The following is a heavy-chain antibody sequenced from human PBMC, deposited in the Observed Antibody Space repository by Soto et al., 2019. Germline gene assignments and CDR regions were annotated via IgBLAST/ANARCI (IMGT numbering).Heavy chain of an antibody. Sequence: GSLRLSCAASGFTFSSYWMHWVRQAPGKGLVWVSRINSDGSSTSYADSVKGRFTISRDNAKNTLYLQMNSLRAEDTAVYYCASGGNIVVVPAATPAYWGQGTLVTVSS. CDR1: GFTFSSYW. J-gene: IGHJ4*02. CDR3: ASGGNIVVVPAATPAY. D-gene: IGHD2-2*01. V-gene: IGHV3-74*01. CDR2: INSDGSST.